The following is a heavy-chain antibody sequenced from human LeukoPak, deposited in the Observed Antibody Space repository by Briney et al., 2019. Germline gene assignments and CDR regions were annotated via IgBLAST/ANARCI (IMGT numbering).Heavy chain of an antibody. CDR2: ISAYNGNT. CDR1: GYTFTSYG. D-gene: IGHD1-1*01. J-gene: IGHJ5*02. V-gene: IGHV1-18*01. CDR3: ARFIKLESRNWFAP. Sequence: ASVKVSCKASGYTFTSYGISWVRQAPGQGLEWMGWISAYNGNTNYAQKLQGRVTMTTDTSTSTAYMELRSLRSDDTAVYYCARFIKLESRNWFAPWGQGTLVTVSS.